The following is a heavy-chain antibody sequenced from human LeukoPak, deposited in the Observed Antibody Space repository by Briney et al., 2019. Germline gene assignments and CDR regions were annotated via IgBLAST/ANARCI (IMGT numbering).Heavy chain of an antibody. Sequence: GGSLRLSCAASGFTFSTYAMSWVRQAPGKGLERVSTISGSGGTTYYAGSVRGRFTISRDNSKNTLYLQMNSLRAEDTAVYSCAKETDYNYIYYFDYWGQGTLVTVSS. CDR1: GFTFSTYA. CDR3: AKETDYNYIYYFDY. V-gene: IGHV3-23*01. D-gene: IGHD5-24*01. CDR2: ISGSGGTT. J-gene: IGHJ4*02.